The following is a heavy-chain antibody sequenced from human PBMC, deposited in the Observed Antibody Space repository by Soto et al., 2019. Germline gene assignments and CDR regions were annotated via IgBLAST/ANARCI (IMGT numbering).Heavy chain of an antibody. CDR2: IIPIFGTA. J-gene: IGHJ6*02. CDR3: ARDRVTIFGVVTTDYYYYGMDV. V-gene: IGHV1-69*13. CDR1: GGTFSSYA. D-gene: IGHD3-3*01. Sequence: SVKVSCKASGGTFSSYASIWVRQAPGQGLEWMGGIIPIFGTANYAQKFQGRVTITADESTSTAYMELSSLRSEDTAVYYCARDRVTIFGVVTTDYYYYGMDVWGQGTTVTVAS.